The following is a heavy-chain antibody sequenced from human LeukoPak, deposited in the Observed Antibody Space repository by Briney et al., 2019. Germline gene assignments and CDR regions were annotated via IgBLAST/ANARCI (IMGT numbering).Heavy chain of an antibody. V-gene: IGHV3-33*06. Sequence: GGSLRLSCAASGFTFSSYGMHWIRQAPGKGLEWVAAIWYDGSNKFYTDSVKGRFTISRDNSKNTLYLQMDSLRAEDTAVYYCAKGGSGLYRTYNWFDPWGQGTLVTVSS. CDR2: IWYDGSNK. J-gene: IGHJ5*02. CDR1: GFTFSSYG. CDR3: AKGGSGLYRTYNWFDP. D-gene: IGHD6-19*01.